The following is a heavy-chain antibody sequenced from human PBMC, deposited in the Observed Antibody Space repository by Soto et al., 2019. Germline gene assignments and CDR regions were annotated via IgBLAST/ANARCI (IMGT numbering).Heavy chain of an antibody. CDR1: GGTFSIYA. Sequence: QVQLVQSGAEVKKPGSSVKVSCKASGGTFSIYALSWVRQAPGQGLEWMGGIIPISGIANYAQKFQGRVTITADESTSTVYMEMSSLRSEDTAAYYCAGQEFSDQYYYGMDVWGQGTTVTVSS. D-gene: IGHD3-10*01. CDR3: AGQEFSDQYYYGMDV. J-gene: IGHJ6*02. CDR2: IIPISGIA. V-gene: IGHV1-69*01.